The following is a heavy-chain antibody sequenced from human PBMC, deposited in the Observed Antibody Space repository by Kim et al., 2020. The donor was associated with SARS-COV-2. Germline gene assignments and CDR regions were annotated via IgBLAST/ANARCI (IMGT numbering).Heavy chain of an antibody. V-gene: IGHV1-24*01. D-gene: IGHD6-19*01. CDR2: FDSEEGEI. Sequence: ASVKVSCKGSGYTLRELSMHWVRQTPGKGLEWMGGFDSEEGEIVYAEKFQGRIMMTEDSSTDTAYLELRSLRSEDTAMYFCAAAPSRTPVSGSVFFDYWGQGTLVTVSS. CDR3: AAAPSRTPVSGSVFFDY. CDR1: GYTLRELS. J-gene: IGHJ4*02.